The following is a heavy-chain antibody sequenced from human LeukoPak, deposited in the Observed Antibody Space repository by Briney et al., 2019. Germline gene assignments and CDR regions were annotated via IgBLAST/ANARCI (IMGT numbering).Heavy chain of an antibody. D-gene: IGHD2-21*01. J-gene: IGHJ4*02. CDR3: AKESGVVGIATTLDY. CDR1: GFTFSDYY. CDR2: ISSSGSTI. V-gene: IGHV3-11*01. Sequence: PGGSLRLSCAASGFTFSDYYMSWIRQAPGKGLEWVSYISSSGSTIYYADSVKGRFTISRDNSKNTLYLQMNSLRAEDTAVYYCAKESGVVGIATTLDYWGQGTLVTVSS.